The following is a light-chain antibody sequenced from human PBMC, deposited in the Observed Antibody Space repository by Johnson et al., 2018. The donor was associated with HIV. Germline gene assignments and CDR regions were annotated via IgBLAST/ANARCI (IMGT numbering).Light chain of an antibody. V-gene: IGLV1-51*02. CDR3: GTWDSSLNAGYV. CDR2: ENN. Sequence: QSVLTQSPSVSAAPGQKVTISCSGSSSNIGNNYVSWYQQLPGTAPKLLIYENNKRPSGIPDRFSGSKSGTSATLGITGLQTGDEADYYCGTWDSSLNAGYVFGTGTKVTVL. J-gene: IGLJ1*01. CDR1: SSNIGNNY.